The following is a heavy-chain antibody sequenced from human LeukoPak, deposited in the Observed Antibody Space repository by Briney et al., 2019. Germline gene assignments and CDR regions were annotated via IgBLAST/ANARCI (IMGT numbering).Heavy chain of an antibody. CDR3: ATGPMYYYDSSGYYNFDY. CDR2: FDPEDGET. D-gene: IGHD3-22*01. V-gene: IGHV1-24*01. J-gene: IGHJ4*02. CDR1: GYTLTELS. Sequence: ASVKVSCKVSGYTLTELSMHWVRQAPGKGLEWMGGFDPEDGETIYAQKFQGRVTMTEDTSTDTAYMELSSLRSEDTAVYYCATGPMYYYDSSGYYNFDYWGQGTLVTVSS.